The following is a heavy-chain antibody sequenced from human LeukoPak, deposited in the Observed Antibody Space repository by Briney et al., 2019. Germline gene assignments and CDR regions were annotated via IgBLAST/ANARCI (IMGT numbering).Heavy chain of an antibody. Sequence: GGSLRLSCAASGFTFSSYAMSWVRQAPGKGLEWVAVISYDGSNKYYADSVKGRFTISRHNSKNTLYLQMNSLRAEDTAVYYCARGYRYWGQGTLVTVSS. D-gene: IGHD2-15*01. CDR2: ISYDGSNK. CDR3: ARGYRY. CDR1: GFTFSSYA. J-gene: IGHJ4*02. V-gene: IGHV3-30*14.